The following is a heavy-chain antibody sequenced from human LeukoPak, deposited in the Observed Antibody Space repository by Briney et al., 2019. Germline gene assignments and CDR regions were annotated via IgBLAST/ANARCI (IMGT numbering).Heavy chain of an antibody. CDR3: ARERGYAAFDI. Sequence: GGSLRLSCAASGFTISSYEMNWVRQAPGKGLEWVSYISSSGSTIYYADSVKGRFTISRDNAKNSLYLQMNSLRAEDTAVYYCARERGYAAFDIWGQGTMVTVSS. J-gene: IGHJ3*02. D-gene: IGHD5-12*01. CDR1: GFTISSYE. CDR2: ISSSGSTI. V-gene: IGHV3-48*03.